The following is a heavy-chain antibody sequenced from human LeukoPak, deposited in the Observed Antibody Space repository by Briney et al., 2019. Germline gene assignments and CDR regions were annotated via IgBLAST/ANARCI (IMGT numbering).Heavy chain of an antibody. J-gene: IGHJ4*02. CDR1: GFTFSSYW. CDR2: ISSSRSYI. D-gene: IGHD7-27*01. CDR3: ARDLNWETY. V-gene: IGHV3-21*01. Sequence: GGSLRLSCAASGFTFSSYWMSWVRQAPGKGLEWVSFISSSRSYIYYADSVKGRFTISRDNAKNSLYLQMNSLRAEDTAVYYCARDLNWETYWGQGTLVSVSS.